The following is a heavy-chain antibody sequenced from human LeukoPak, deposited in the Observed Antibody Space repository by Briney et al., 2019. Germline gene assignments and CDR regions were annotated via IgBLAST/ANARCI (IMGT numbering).Heavy chain of an antibody. V-gene: IGHV1-2*06. CDR1: GYSFTNYH. CDR2: IYPNTGGT. CDR3: ARENWYYDY. J-gene: IGHJ4*02. D-gene: IGHD1-7*01. Sequence: GASVKVSCNTSGYSFTNYHMHWVRLAPGQGLEWMGHIYPNTGGTSYAQRFQGRVTMTSDTSVSTVYMELSSLISDDTAAYYCARENWYYDYLGQGTLVTVSS.